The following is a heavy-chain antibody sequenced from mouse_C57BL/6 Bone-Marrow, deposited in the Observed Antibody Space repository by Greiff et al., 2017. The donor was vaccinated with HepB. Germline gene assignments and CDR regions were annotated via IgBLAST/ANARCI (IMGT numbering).Heavy chain of an antibody. Sequence: EVKLMESGGGLVKPGGSLKLSCAASGFTFSAYGMHWVRQAPEKGLEWVAYISSGRSTIYYADTVQGRFTISRDNAKNTLFLQRTSLRSEDTAMYYCARVGDGGLAYGGQGTLVTGSA. D-gene: IGHD3-1*01. CDR2: ISSGRSTI. J-gene: IGHJ3*01. CDR3: ARVGDGGLAY. CDR1: GFTFSAYG. V-gene: IGHV5-17*01.